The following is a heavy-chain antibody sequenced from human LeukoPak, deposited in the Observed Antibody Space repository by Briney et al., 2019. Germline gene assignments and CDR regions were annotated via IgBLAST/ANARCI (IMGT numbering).Heavy chain of an antibody. Sequence: PSETLSLTCTVSGGSISSSSYYWGWIRQPPGKGLEWIGGIYYSGSTYYNPSLKSRVTISVDTSKNQFSLKLSSVTAADTAVYYCARDDYDSSEGAFDIWGQGTMVTVSS. CDR1: GGSISSSSYY. J-gene: IGHJ3*02. CDR3: ARDDYDSSEGAFDI. CDR2: IYYSGST. V-gene: IGHV4-39*02. D-gene: IGHD3-22*01.